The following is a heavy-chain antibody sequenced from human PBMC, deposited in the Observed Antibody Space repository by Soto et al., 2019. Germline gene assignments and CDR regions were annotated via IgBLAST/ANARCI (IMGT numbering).Heavy chain of an antibody. J-gene: IGHJ6*03. CDR1: GGSISSYY. D-gene: IGHD3-3*01. V-gene: IGHV4-59*08. CDR3: ARHFGVVMPTGPDRHYYYYYMDV. CDR2: IYYSGST. Sequence: SETLSLTCTVSGGSISSYYWSWIRQPPGKGLEWIGYIYYSGSTNYNPSLKSRVTISVDTSKNQFSLKLSSVTAADTAVYYCARHFGVVMPTGPDRHYYYYYMDVWGKGTTVTVSS.